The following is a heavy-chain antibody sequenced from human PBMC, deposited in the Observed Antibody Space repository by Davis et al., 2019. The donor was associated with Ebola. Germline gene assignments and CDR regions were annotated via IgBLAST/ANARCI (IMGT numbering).Heavy chain of an antibody. CDR2: ISYDGIYK. J-gene: IGHJ3*02. Sequence: PGGSLRLSCAASGFSFSTYGMHWVRQAPGKGLEWVAVISYDGIYKYYADSVKGRFTISRDNSNNTLYLQMNSLRAEDTAVYYCAKDWVLRFLEYLPGDIWGQGTVVTVSS. V-gene: IGHV3-30*18. CDR3: AKDWVLRFLEYLPGDI. D-gene: IGHD3-3*01. CDR1: GFSFSTYG.